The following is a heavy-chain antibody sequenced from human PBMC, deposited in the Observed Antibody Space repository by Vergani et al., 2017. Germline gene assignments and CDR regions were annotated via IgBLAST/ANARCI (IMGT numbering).Heavy chain of an antibody. CDR3: ARQGDIVGATDPADPFDY. CDR2: IYPGDSDT. V-gene: IGHV5-51*01. Sequence: EVQLVQSGAEVKKPGESLKISCKGSGYSFTSYWIGWVRQMPGKGLEWMGIIYPGDSDTRYSPSFQGQVTISADKSSSTAYLQWSSLKASDTAMYYCARQGDIVGATDPADPFDYWGQGTLVTVSS. CDR1: GYSFTSYW. D-gene: IGHD1-26*01. J-gene: IGHJ4*02.